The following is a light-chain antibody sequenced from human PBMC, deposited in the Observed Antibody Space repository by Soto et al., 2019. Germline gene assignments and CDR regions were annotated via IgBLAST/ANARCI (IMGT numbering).Light chain of an antibody. CDR1: QSVSSSH. CDR3: QQYGTSPTWT. Sequence: EIVLTQSPGTLSLSPGVRATLSCRASQSVSSSHLAWYQQKPGQAPRLLIYGASTRATGIPDRFSGSGSGTDFTLTISRLEPEDFAVYYCQQYGTSPTWTFGQGTKVEIK. J-gene: IGKJ1*01. V-gene: IGKV3-20*01. CDR2: GAS.